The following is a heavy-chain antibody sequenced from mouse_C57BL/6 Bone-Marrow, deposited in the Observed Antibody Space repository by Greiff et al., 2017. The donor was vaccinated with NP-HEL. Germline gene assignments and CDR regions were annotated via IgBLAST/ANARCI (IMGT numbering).Heavy chain of an antibody. CDR2: IDPNSGGT. D-gene: IGHD1-1*01. V-gene: IGHV1-72*01. CDR1: GYTFTSYW. CDR3: AREGDGSSEQNYYAMDY. J-gene: IGHJ4*01. Sequence: QVQLQQPGAELVKPGASVKLSCKASGYTFTSYWMHWVKQRPGRGLEWIGRIDPNSGGTKYNEKFKSKATLTVDKPSSTAYMQLSSLTSEDSAVYYCAREGDGSSEQNYYAMDYWGQGTSVTVSS.